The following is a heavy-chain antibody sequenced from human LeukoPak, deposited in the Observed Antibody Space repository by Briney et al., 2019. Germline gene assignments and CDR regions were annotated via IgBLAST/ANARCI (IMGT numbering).Heavy chain of an antibody. V-gene: IGHV4-4*07. CDR1: GGSISSYY. Sequence: SETLSLTCTVSGGSISSYYWSWIRQLAGKGLEWIGRIYTSGSTNYNPSLKSRVTMSVDTSKNQFSLKLSSVTAADTAVYYCARARVGRFGELLGFDYWGQGTLVTVSS. CDR3: ARARVGRFGELLGFDY. J-gene: IGHJ4*02. CDR2: IYTSGST. D-gene: IGHD3-10*01.